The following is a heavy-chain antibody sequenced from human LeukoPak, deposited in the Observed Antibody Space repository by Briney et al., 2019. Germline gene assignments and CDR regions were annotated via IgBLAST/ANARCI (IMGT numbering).Heavy chain of an antibody. D-gene: IGHD3-9*01. CDR3: ARDWDYDILTGYYYFFDY. CDR2: ISSYNGYT. J-gene: IGHJ4*02. Sequence: ASVKVSCKASGYTFSRYGINWVRQAPGQGLEWMGWISSYNGYTNYAQKLQGRVTMTTDTSTSTAYMELRSLRSDDTAVYYCARDWDYDILTGYYYFFDYWGQGTLVTVSS. CDR1: GYTFSRYG. V-gene: IGHV1-18*01.